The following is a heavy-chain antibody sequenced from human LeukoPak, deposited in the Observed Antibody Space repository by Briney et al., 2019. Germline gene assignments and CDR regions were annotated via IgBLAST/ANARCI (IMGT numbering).Heavy chain of an antibody. CDR2: VKYGGSDK. Sequence: GGSLRLSCAASGFTFSGFGMHWVRQAPGKGLEWVSFVKYGGSDKRYADSMKGRFTISRDDSKNTVFLQVNSLRDEDTAVYYCAKDFQWAFGYWGQGTQVTVSS. CDR1: GFTFSGFG. J-gene: IGHJ4*02. CDR3: AKDFQWAFGY. V-gene: IGHV3-30*02. D-gene: IGHD2-8*01.